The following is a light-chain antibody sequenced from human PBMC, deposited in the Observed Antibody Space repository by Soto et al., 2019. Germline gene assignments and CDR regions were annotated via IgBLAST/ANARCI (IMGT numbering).Light chain of an antibody. Sequence: QTVVTQEPSLTVSPGGTVTLTCASSTGAVTSGYYPNWFQQKPGQAPRALIYNTSNKHSWTPARFSGSLLGGKAALTLSGVQPEDEAEYYCLLYYGGAQVSGGGTKLTVL. CDR2: NTS. CDR1: TGAVTSGYY. J-gene: IGLJ2*01. CDR3: LLYYGGAQV. V-gene: IGLV7-43*01.